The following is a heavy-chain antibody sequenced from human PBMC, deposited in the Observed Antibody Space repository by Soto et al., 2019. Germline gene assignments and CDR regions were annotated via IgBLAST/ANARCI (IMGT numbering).Heavy chain of an antibody. CDR3: AKELQSYYGSGSYSPASSESYRTHYIYGMDI. Sequence: GGSLRLSCAASGFTFSSYGMQWVRQAPGRGLEWVAVISYDGRNKYYADSVKGRFTISIDNSKNTLYLQMNSLRAEDTAVYDCAKELQSYYGSGSYSPASSESYRTHYIYGMDIWDQETSVTVSS. D-gene: IGHD3-10*01. J-gene: IGHJ6*02. V-gene: IGHV3-30*18. CDR1: GFTFSSYG. CDR2: ISYDGRNK.